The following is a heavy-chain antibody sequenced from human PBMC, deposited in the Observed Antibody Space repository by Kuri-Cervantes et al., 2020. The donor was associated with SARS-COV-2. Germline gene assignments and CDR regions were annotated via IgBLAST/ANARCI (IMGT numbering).Heavy chain of an antibody. CDR2: INPDSGDA. CDR1: GYIFTDFY. J-gene: IGHJ3*02. D-gene: IGHD1-1*01. CDR3: ARDSGDWNPDGLDI. Sequence: ASVKVSCKTSGYIFTDFYVHWVRQAPGQGLEWVGRINPDSGDADYAERFQGRVTVTRDTSISAAYVDLSRLTSDDTAVYYCARDSGDWNPDGLDIWGQGTMVTVSS. V-gene: IGHV1-2*06.